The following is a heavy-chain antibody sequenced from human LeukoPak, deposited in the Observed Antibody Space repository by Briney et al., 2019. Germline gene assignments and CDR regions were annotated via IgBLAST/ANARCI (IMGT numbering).Heavy chain of an antibody. J-gene: IGHJ4*02. D-gene: IGHD2/OR15-2a*01. CDR1: GGSIDITNY. V-gene: IGHV4-4*03. CDR3: ARGRFSSRGSIFFYDTDEYLYFDS. Sequence: PPGTLSLTCGVSGGSIDITNYWSWVRQAPGKGLEWIGEINDRGSTNCNPSLKSRVTMSVDTSNNRFSLKLSSVTAADTAVYYCARGRFSSRGSIFFYDTDEYLYFDSWGQGSLVTVSS. CDR2: INDRGST.